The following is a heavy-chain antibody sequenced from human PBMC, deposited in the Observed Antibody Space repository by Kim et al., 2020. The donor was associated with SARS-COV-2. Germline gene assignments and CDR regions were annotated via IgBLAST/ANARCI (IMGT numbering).Heavy chain of an antibody. D-gene: IGHD3-10*01. V-gene: IGHV4-39*01. J-gene: IGHJ4*02. CDR2: IYYSGST. CDR1: GGSISSSSYY. CDR3: ARHEENYYGSGSWVDY. Sequence: SETLSLTCTVSGGSISSSSYYWGWIRQPPGKGLEWIGSIYYSGSTYYNPSLKSRVTISVDTSKNQFSLKLSSVTAADTAVYYCARHEENYYGSGSWVDYWGQGTLVTVSS.